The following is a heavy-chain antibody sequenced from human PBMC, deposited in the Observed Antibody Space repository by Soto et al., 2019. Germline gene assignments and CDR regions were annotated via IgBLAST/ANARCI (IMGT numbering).Heavy chain of an antibody. J-gene: IGHJ6*02. CDR3: AKMIRGWELLDYGMDV. Sequence: GGSLRLSCAASGFTFSSYAMSWVRQAPGKGLEWVSAISGSGGSTYYADSVKGRFTISRDNSKNTLYLQMNSLRAEETAVYYCAKMIRGWELLDYGMDVWGQGTTVTVSS. CDR2: ISGSGGST. D-gene: IGHD1-26*01. CDR1: GFTFSSYA. V-gene: IGHV3-23*01.